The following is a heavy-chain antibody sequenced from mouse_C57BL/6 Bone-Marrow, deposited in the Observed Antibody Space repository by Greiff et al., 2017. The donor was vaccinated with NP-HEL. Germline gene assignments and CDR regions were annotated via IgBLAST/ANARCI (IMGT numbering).Heavy chain of an antibody. V-gene: IGHV14-4*01. D-gene: IGHD2-1*01. Sequence: EVKLVESGAELVRPGASVKLSCTASGFNIKDDYMHWVKQRPEQGLEWIGWIDPENGDTEYASKFQGQATITADTASNTTYLQLSSLTSEDTAVYYCTTFSYGNCVEPFDYWGQGTTLTVSS. CDR2: IDPENGDT. CDR1: GFNIKDDY. CDR3: TTFSYGNCVEPFDY. J-gene: IGHJ2*01.